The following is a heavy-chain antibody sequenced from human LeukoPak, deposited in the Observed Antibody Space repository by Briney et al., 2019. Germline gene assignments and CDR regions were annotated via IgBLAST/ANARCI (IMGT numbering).Heavy chain of an antibody. J-gene: IGHJ6*02. CDR1: GFTFSSYA. V-gene: IGHV3-23*01. CDR2: ISGSGGST. D-gene: IGHD3-16*01. CDR3: AKCWGINYYYYGMDV. Sequence: PGGSLRLSCAPSGFTFSSYAMSWVRQAPGKGLEWVSAISGSGGSTYYADSVKGRFTISRDNSKNTLYLQMNSLRAEDTAVYYCAKCWGINYYYYGMDVWGQGTTVTVSS.